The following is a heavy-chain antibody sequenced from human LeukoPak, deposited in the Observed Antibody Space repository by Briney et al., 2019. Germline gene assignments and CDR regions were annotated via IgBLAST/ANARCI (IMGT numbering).Heavy chain of an antibody. CDR2: INPSGGST. D-gene: IGHD6-19*01. J-gene: IGHJ4*02. Sequence: ASVKVSCKASGYTFTSYYMHWLRQAPGQGLEWMGIINPSGGSTNYAQKLQGRVTMTRDTSTSTVFMEVNSLRSEDTAMYYCAREGPGSGCFFDYWGQGTLVTVSS. V-gene: IGHV1-46*01. CDR3: AREGPGSGCFFDY. CDR1: GYTFTSYY.